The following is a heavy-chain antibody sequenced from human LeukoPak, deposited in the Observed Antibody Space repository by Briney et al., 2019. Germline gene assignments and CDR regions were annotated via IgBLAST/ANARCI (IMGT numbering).Heavy chain of an antibody. CDR1: GGSISSSSYY. CDR2: IYYSGST. J-gene: IGHJ4*02. Sequence: SETLSLTCTVSGGSISSSSYYWGWIRQPPGKGLEWIGSIYYSGSTYYNPSLKSRVTISVDTSKNQSSLKLSSVTAADTAVYYCARRDIVATISYFDYWGQGTLATVSS. CDR3: ARRDIVATISYFDY. D-gene: IGHD5-12*01. V-gene: IGHV4-39*01.